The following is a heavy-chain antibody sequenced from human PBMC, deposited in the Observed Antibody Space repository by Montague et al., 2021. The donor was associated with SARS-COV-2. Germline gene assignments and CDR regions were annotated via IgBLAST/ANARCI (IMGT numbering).Heavy chain of an antibody. Sequence: SLRLSCAASGFIFGDYAMHWVRQAPGKGLEWVSGISWNSGNIGYADSVXGRFTISRDNAKKSLFLQMNSLRAGDTALYYCAKAVSPSSDYDFWSGFYAAFDFWGQGTLVTVSS. CDR1: GFIFGDYA. J-gene: IGHJ4*02. CDR3: AKAVSPSSDYDFWSGFYAAFDF. V-gene: IGHV3-9*01. CDR2: ISWNSGNI. D-gene: IGHD3-3*01.